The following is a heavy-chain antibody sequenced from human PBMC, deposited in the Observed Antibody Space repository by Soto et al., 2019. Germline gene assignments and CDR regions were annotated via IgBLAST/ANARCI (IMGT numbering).Heavy chain of an antibody. D-gene: IGHD6-19*01. J-gene: IGHJ4*02. CDR2: IYYSGST. CDR3: ASSGWWYFDY. CDR1: GGSISSSSYY. Sequence: QLQLQESGPGLVKPSETLSLTCTVSGGSISSSSYYWGWIRQPPGKGLEWIGSIYYSGSTYYNPSLKSRVTISVDTSKNQFSLKRSSVTAADTAVYYCASSGWWYFDYWGQGTLVTVSS. V-gene: IGHV4-39*01.